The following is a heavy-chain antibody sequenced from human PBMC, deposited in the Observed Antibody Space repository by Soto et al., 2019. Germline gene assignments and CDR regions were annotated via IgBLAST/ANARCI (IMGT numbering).Heavy chain of an antibody. Sequence: QVQLVESGGGVVQPGRSLRLSCAASGFTFSSYGMHWVRQAPGKGLERVAVIWYDGSNKYYADSVKGRFTISRDNSKNTLYLQMNSLRAEDTAVYYCARERVVVVPAASYYYYYGMDVWGQGNTVTVSS. CDR2: IWYDGSNK. V-gene: IGHV3-33*01. CDR1: GFTFSSYG. J-gene: IGHJ6*02. D-gene: IGHD2-2*01. CDR3: ARERVVVVPAASYYYYYGMDV.